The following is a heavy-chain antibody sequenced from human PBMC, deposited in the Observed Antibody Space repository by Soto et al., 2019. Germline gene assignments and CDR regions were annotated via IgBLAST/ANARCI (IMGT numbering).Heavy chain of an antibody. CDR1: GFTFSSYA. J-gene: IGHJ5*02. Sequence: GGSLRLSCAASGFTFSSYAMSWVRQAPGKGLEWVSAISGSGGSTYCADSVKGRFTISRDNSKNTLYLQMNSLRAEDTAVYYCARAYGYSHGLVSRLDPWGQGTLVTVSS. V-gene: IGHV3-23*01. D-gene: IGHD5-18*01. CDR3: ARAYGYSHGLVSRLDP. CDR2: ISGSGGST.